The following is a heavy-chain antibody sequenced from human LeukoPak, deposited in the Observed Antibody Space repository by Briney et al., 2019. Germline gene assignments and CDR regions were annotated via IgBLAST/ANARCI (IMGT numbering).Heavy chain of an antibody. J-gene: IGHJ6*02. CDR1: GGTFSSYA. V-gene: IGHV3-30-3*01. D-gene: IGHD2-21*02. Sequence: SCKASGGTFSSYAMHWVRQAPGKGLEWVAVISYDGSNKYYADSVKGRFTISRDNSKNTLYLQMNSLRAEDTAVYYCAREDHIHIVVVTAIVDYYYYGMDVWGQGTTVTVSS. CDR3: AREDHIHIVVVTAIVDYYYYGMDV. CDR2: ISYDGSNK.